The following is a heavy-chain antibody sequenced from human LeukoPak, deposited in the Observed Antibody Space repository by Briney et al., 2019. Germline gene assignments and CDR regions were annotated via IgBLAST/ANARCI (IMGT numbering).Heavy chain of an antibody. Sequence: GGSLRLSCAASGFTFSSYAMSWVRQAPGKGLEWVSAISGSGGSTYYADSVKGRFTISRDNSKDTLYLQMNSLRAEDTAVYYCAKGYSGWQYYFDYWGQGTLVTVSS. D-gene: IGHD6-19*01. V-gene: IGHV3-23*01. J-gene: IGHJ4*02. CDR1: GFTFSSYA. CDR3: AKGYSGWQYYFDY. CDR2: ISGSGGST.